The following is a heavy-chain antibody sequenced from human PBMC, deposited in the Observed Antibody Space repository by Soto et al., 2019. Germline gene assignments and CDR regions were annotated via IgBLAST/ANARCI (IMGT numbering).Heavy chain of an antibody. D-gene: IGHD3-9*01. Sequence: QVQLVESGGGVVPPGRSLRLSCSASGFTFSLYGMHWVRQTPGKGLEWVASISYDGSKKNYTDSVKGRFTISRDNSKNTLYLQVNSLRPEDTSVYYCAKVFYPFEVATYGMDVWGQGTTVTVSS. CDR2: ISYDGSKK. V-gene: IGHV3-30*18. J-gene: IGHJ6*02. CDR3: AKVFYPFEVATYGMDV. CDR1: GFTFSLYG.